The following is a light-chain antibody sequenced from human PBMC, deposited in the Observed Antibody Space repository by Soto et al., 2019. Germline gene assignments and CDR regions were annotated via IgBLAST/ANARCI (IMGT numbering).Light chain of an antibody. J-gene: IGKJ4*01. CDR3: QPHNNWLVVT. CDR1: RSISRN. CDR2: GAS. V-gene: IGKV3-15*01. Sequence: EIVMTQSPATLSVSPGERASLSCRASRSISRNLAWYQQKPGQAPRLLIYGASTRATGIPDRFSGSGSGTKSTLPINGLQFEVFAVNYCQPHNNWLVVTFGGGTRVVIK.